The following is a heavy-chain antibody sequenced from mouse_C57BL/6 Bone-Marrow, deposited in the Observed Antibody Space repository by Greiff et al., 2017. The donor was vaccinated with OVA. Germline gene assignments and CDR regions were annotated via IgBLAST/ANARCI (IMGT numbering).Heavy chain of an antibody. CDR1: GFTFSDYG. J-gene: IGHJ4*01. Sequence: EVQLVESGGGLVKPGGSLKLSCAASGFTFSDYGMHWVRQAPEKGLEWVAYISSGSSTIYYADTVKGRFTISRDNAKNTLFLQMTSLRSEDTAMYYCARADYYGMDYWGQGTSVTVSS. CDR2: ISSGSSTI. CDR3: ARADYYGMDY. V-gene: IGHV5-17*01.